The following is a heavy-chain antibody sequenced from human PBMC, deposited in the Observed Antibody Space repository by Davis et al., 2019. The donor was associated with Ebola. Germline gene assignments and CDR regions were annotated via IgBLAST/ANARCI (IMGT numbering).Heavy chain of an antibody. CDR1: GFTFSSYA. CDR3: ARERLYGEIAFGMDV. Sequence: PGGSLRLSCAASGFTFSSYAMHWVRQAPGTGLEWVAVISYDGSNKYYADSVKGRFTISRDNSKNTLYLQMNSLRAEDTAVYYCARERLYGEIAFGMDVWGQGTTVTVSS. D-gene: IGHD4-17*01. CDR2: ISYDGSNK. J-gene: IGHJ6*02. V-gene: IGHV3-30-3*01.